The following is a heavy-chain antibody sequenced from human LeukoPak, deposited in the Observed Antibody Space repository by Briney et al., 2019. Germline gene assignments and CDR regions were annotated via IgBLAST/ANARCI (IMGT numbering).Heavy chain of an antibody. CDR1: GGSITSGGYY. D-gene: IGHD6-6*01. CDR3: ARGEKGSSSGSIDN. V-gene: IGHV4-61*02. Sequence: PSETLSLTCTVSGGSITSGGYYWSWIRQPAGKGLEWIGRMYTTGSTNYNPCLKSRVTISVDTSKNQFSLKLSSVTAADTAVYYCARGEKGSSSGSIDNWGQGTLVTVSS. CDR2: MYTTGST. J-gene: IGHJ4*02.